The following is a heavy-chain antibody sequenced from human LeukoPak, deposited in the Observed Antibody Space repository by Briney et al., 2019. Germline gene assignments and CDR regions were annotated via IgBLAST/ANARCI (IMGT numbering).Heavy chain of an antibody. CDR1: GFTFSSYG. D-gene: IGHD3-22*01. Sequence: GGSLRLSCAASGFTFSSYGMHWVRQAPGKGLEWVAVISYDGSNKYYADSVKGRFTISRDNSKNTLYLQMNSLRAEDTAVYYCAKVGHYYDSSGYPYYFDYWGQGTLVTVSS. V-gene: IGHV3-30*18. J-gene: IGHJ4*02. CDR2: ISYDGSNK. CDR3: AKVGHYYDSSGYPYYFDY.